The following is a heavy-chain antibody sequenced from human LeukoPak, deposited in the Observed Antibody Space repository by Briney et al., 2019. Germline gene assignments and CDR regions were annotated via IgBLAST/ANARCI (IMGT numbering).Heavy chain of an antibody. CDR2: INHSGST. CDR1: GGSFSGYY. Sequence: SETLSLTCAVYGGSFSGYYWSWIRQPPGKGLEWIGEINHSGSTNYNPSLKSRVTISVDTSKNQFSLELSSVTAADTAVYYCARDDIVVVPAAKLFYYYMDVWGKGTTVTVSS. V-gene: IGHV4-34*01. CDR3: ARDDIVVVPAAKLFYYYMDV. J-gene: IGHJ6*03. D-gene: IGHD2-2*01.